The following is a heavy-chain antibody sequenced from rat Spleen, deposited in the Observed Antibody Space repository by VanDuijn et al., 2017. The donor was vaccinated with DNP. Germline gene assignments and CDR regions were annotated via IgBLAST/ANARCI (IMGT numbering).Heavy chain of an antibody. CDR1: AYSITSTYR. CDR2: ISSAGTT. D-gene: IGHD1-1*01. V-gene: IGHV3-3*01. CDR3: ARTVVENWYFDF. J-gene: IGHJ1*01. Sequence: EVQLQESGPGLVKPSQSLSLTCSVTAYSITSTYRWNWIRKFPGNKLEWMGYISSAGTTNYDPSLKSRISITRDTSKNQFFLQVNSVTTEETATYYCARTVVENWYFDFWGPGTMVTVSS.